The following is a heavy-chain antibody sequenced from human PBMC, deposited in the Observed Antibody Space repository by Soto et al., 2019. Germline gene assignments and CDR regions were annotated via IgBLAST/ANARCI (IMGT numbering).Heavy chain of an antibody. Sequence: SETLSLTCAVYGGSFSGYYWSWIRQPPGKGLEWIGEINHSGSTNYNPSLKSRVTISVDTSKNQFSLKLSSVTAADTAVYYCARGPHCSGGRCLTSNWFDPWGQGTLVTVSS. V-gene: IGHV4-34*01. J-gene: IGHJ5*02. CDR1: GGSFSGYY. CDR2: INHSGST. D-gene: IGHD2-15*01. CDR3: ARGPHCSGGRCLTSNWFDP.